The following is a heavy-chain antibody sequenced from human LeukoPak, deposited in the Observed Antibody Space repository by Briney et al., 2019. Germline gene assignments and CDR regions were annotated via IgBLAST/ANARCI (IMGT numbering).Heavy chain of an antibody. V-gene: IGHV3-30*02. CDR3: AKTDYYDSSGYHDY. D-gene: IGHD3-22*01. Sequence: GGSLRLSCAASGFTFSSYWMSWVRQAPGKGLEWAAFIRYDGTNKYSADSVKGRFTISRDNSKNTLYLQMNSLRAEDTAVYYCAKTDYYDSSGYHDYWGQGTLVTVSS. J-gene: IGHJ4*02. CDR2: IRYDGTNK. CDR1: GFTFSSYW.